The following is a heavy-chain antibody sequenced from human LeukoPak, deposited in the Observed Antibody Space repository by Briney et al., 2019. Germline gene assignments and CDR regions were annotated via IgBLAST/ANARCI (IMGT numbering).Heavy chain of an antibody. Sequence: ASVKVSCKASGYTFTGYYMHWVRQAPGQGLEWMGWINPNSGGTNYAQKFQGRVTMTRDTSISTAYMELSRLRSDDTAVYYCATDAGQQQVRYTLDYWGQGTLVTVSS. J-gene: IGHJ4*02. V-gene: IGHV1-2*02. CDR1: GYTFTGYY. CDR2: INPNSGGT. D-gene: IGHD6-13*01. CDR3: ATDAGQQQVRYTLDY.